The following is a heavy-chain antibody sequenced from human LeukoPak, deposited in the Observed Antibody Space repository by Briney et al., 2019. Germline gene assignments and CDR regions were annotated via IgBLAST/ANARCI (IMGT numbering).Heavy chain of an antibody. CDR1: GYTFTGYY. V-gene: IGHV1-18*04. D-gene: IGHD1-26*01. CDR2: VSAYNGNT. J-gene: IGHJ5*02. CDR3: ARSFFGSQGTDWFDP. Sequence: ASVKVSCKASGYTFTGYYMHWVRQAPGQGLEWMGWVSAYNGNTNYAQKLQGRVTMTTDTSTSTAYMELRSLRSDDTAVYYCARSFFGSQGTDWFDPWGQGTLVTVSS.